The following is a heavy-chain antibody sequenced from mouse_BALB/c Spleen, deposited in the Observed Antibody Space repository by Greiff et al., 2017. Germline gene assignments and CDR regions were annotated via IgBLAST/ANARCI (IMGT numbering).Heavy chain of an antibody. CDR3: ARDFTTATPFAY. CDR1: GYTFTSYT. Sequence: VQLQQSGAELARPGASVKMSCKASGYTFTSYTMHWVKQRPGQGLEWIGYINPSSGYTNYNQKFKDKATLTADKSSSTAYMQLSSLTSEDSAVYYCARDFTTATPFAYWGQGTLVTVSA. CDR2: INPSSGYT. J-gene: IGHJ3*01. V-gene: IGHV1-4*01. D-gene: IGHD1-2*01.